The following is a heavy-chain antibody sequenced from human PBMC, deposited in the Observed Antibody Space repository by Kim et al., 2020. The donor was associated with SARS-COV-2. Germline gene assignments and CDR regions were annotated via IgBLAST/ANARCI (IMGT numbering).Heavy chain of an antibody. D-gene: IGHD6-13*01. CDR3: ARIAVSSWYGMDV. V-gene: IGHV4-4*09. J-gene: IGHJ6*02. Sequence: YNPSLKSRVTISVDTSKNQFSLKLSSVTAADTAVYYCARIAVSSWYGMDVWGQGTTVTVSS.